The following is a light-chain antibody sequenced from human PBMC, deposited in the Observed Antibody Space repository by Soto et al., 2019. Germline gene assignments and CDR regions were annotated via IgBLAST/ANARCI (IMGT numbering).Light chain of an antibody. CDR1: QSVSSSY. CDR2: GAS. Sequence: EIVLTQSPGTLSLSPGERATLSCRPSQSVSSSYLAWYQQKPGQAPRLLIYGASSRATGIPDRFSGSGSETDFTLTINRLEPEYFAVYYCQQYGSIPLTFGGGTKVDIK. CDR3: QQYGSIPLT. V-gene: IGKV3-20*01. J-gene: IGKJ4*01.